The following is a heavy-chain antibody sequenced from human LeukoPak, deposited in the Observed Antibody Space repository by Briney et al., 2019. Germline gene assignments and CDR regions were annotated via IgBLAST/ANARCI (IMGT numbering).Heavy chain of an antibody. J-gene: IGHJ4*02. CDR2: IRYDGSGQ. D-gene: IGHD5-18*01. V-gene: IGHV3-30*02. CDR1: GFTFTDYG. Sequence: GGSLRLSCAASGFTFTDYGIHWVRQAQGKGLEWVTFIRYDGSGQYYADSVKGRFTISRDNSKNTLYLQMNSLRPEDTAVYYCAKDHGYSYGFPDYWGLGTLVTVSS. CDR3: AKDHGYSYGFPDY.